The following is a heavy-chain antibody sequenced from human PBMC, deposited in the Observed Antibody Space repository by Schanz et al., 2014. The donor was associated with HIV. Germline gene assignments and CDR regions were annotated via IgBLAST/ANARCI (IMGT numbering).Heavy chain of an antibody. D-gene: IGHD3-9*01. V-gene: IGHV1-18*01. CDR2: ISPYNGDR. CDR3: AKGQDWPGPQLDH. Sequence: QLQLVQSGTEVKKPGASVKVSCKTSGYTFASYGITWVRQAPGQGLDWVGWISPYNGDRKYDQKFQGRVTLTTDTSTNTAYMELRSLRSDDTAVYYCAKGQDWPGPQLDHWGHGSLVIVSS. CDR1: GYTFASYG. J-gene: IGHJ4*03.